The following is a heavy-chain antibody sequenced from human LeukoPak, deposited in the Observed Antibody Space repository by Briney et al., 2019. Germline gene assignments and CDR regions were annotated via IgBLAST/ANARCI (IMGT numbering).Heavy chain of an antibody. CDR2: ISGSGGST. J-gene: IGHJ6*04. CDR1: GFTFSSYA. V-gene: IGHV3-23*01. Sequence: QAGGSLRLSCAASGFTFSSYAMSWVRQAPGKGLEWVSAISGSGGSTYYADSVKGRFTISRDNAKNSLYLQMNSLRAEDTAVYYCARDRQYQLLTDYYYGMDVWGKGTTVTVSS. D-gene: IGHD2-2*01. CDR3: ARDRQYQLLTDYYYGMDV.